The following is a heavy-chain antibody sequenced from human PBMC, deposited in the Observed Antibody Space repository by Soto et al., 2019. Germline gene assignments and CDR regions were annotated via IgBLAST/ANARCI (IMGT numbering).Heavy chain of an antibody. Sequence: PSETLSLTCTVSGGSISSSSYYWGWIRQPPGKGLEWIGSIYYSGSTYYNPSLKSRVTISVDTSKNQFSLKLSSVTAADTAVYYCASRRPPSGVLLWFGELSTYYFDYWGQGTLVTVSS. V-gene: IGHV4-39*01. J-gene: IGHJ4*02. D-gene: IGHD3-10*01. CDR2: IYYSGST. CDR1: GGSISSSSYY. CDR3: ASRRPPSGVLLWFGELSTYYFDY.